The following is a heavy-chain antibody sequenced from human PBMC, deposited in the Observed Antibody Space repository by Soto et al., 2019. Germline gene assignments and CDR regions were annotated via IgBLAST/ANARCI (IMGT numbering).Heavy chain of an antibody. Sequence: QVQLVQSGAEVKKPGASVKVSCKASGYTFTSYGISWVLQAPGQGLEWMGWISADNGNTNYAQKLQGRFNMNTDTSTSTAYMELRSLRSDDTAVYYCARAGRGNGWLRANYYYYMEVWGKGPTVTVSS. CDR2: ISADNGNT. CDR1: GYTFTSYG. CDR3: ARAGRGNGWLRANYYYYMEV. V-gene: IGHV1-18*01. D-gene: IGHD5-12*01. J-gene: IGHJ6*03.